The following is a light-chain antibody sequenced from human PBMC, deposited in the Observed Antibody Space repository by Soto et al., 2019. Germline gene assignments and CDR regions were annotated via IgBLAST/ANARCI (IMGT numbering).Light chain of an antibody. Sequence: QSVLTQPRSVSWSPGQAVTISCTGTNSDVGNYNFVSWYQHHPGKAPKLMFYDVTKRPSGVPDRFSGSKSGNTASLTISGLQPEDEADYYCCTYAGSFHQFGGGTKVTVL. V-gene: IGLV2-11*01. J-gene: IGLJ3*02. CDR1: NSDVGNYNF. CDR2: DVT. CDR3: CTYAGSFHQ.